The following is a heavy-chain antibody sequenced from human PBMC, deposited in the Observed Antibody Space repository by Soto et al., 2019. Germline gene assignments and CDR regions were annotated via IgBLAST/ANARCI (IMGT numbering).Heavy chain of an antibody. CDR2: IKQDGSEK. CDR3: PRFSSSRRYY. J-gene: IGHJ4*02. CDR1: GFTFSSYW. Sequence: VGSLRLSCAASGFTFSSYWMSWVRQAPGKGLERVANIKQDGSEKYYVDSVKGRFTISRDNAKNSLYLQINSLIAEDTAVYYCPRFSSSRRYYWVQCXLVTVSS. V-gene: IGHV3-7*01. D-gene: IGHD6-13*01.